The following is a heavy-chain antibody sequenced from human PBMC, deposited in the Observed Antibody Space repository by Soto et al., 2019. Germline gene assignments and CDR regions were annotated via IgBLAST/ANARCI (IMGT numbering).Heavy chain of an antibody. CDR3: ASCKNYGGNSSQFDY. D-gene: IGHD4-17*01. CDR2: INHSGST. V-gene: IGHV4-34*01. Sequence: QVQLQQWGAGLLKPSETLSLTCAVYGGSFSGYYWSWIRQPPGKGLEWIGEINHSGSTNYNPSLKSRVTISVDTSKNQFSLKLSSVTAADTAVYYCASCKNYGGNSSQFDYWGQGTLVTVSS. J-gene: IGHJ4*02. CDR1: GGSFSGYY.